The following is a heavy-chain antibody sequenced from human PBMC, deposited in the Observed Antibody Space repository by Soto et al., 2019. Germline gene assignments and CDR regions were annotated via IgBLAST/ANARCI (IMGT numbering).Heavy chain of an antibody. CDR1: NGSISSYY. D-gene: IGHD3-10*01. CDR2: IYYSGST. CDR3: ARASDQGLGASPHWFDP. V-gene: IGHV4-59*12. Sequence: PSETLSLTCTVSNGSISSYYWSWSRQPPGKDLEWIGYIYYSGSTYYNPSLKSRVTISVDTSKNQFSLKLSSVTAADTAVYYCARASDQGLGASPHWFDPWGQGTLVTVSS. J-gene: IGHJ5*02.